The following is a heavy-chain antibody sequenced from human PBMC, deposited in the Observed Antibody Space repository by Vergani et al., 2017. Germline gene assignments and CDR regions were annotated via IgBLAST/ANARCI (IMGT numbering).Heavy chain of an antibody. V-gene: IGHV4-61*02. CDR1: GGSISSGSYY. CDR3: ARGARYSGYSYGL. J-gene: IGHJ4*02. Sequence: QVQLQESGPGLVKPSQTLSLTCTVSGGSISSGSYYWSWIRQPAGKGLEWIGRIYTSGSTNYNPSLKSRVTISVDTSKNQFSLKLSSVTAADTAVYYCARGARYSGYSYGLWGQGTLVTVSS. D-gene: IGHD5-18*01. CDR2: IYTSGST.